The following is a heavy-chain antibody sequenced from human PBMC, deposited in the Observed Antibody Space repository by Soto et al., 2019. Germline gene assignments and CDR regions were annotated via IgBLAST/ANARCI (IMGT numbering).Heavy chain of an antibody. D-gene: IGHD1-26*01. CDR2: IYYSGST. CDR1: GVSISSYY. V-gene: IGHV4-59*01. CDR3: ARGAGDMDV. J-gene: IGHJ6*03. Sequence: SETLSLTCTVSGVSISSYYWSWIRQPPGKGLEWIGYIYYSGSTNYNPSLKSRVTISVDTSKNQFSLKLSSVTAADTAVYYCARGAGDMDVWGKGTTVTVSS.